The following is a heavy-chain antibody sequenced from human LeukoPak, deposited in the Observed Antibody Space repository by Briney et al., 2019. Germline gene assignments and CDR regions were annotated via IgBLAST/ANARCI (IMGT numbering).Heavy chain of an antibody. D-gene: IGHD3-22*01. J-gene: IGHJ4*02. CDR1: GFTVSSNY. CDR2: IYTGGSS. CDR3: ARVTLGFDSRTYYPTTFDY. Sequence: GGSLRLSCAASGFTVSSNYMSWVRQAPGKGLEWVSLIYTGGSSYYADSVKGRFTISIDTSINTLYLQMNSLRVEDAAVYYCARVTLGFDSRTYYPTTFDYWGQGTQVTVSS. V-gene: IGHV3-53*01.